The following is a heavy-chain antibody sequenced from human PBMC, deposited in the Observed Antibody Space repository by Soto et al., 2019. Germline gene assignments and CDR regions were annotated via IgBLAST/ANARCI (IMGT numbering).Heavy chain of an antibody. V-gene: IGHV3-23*01. CDR3: AKVPQVSNYDTSGYPDY. Sequence: EVQLLESGGGLVQPGGSLRLSCAASGFSFSVYALTWVRQAPGKGLEWVSGIGGSGGNTYYADSVKGRFTISRDNSKNTLYLQMNRLRAEDTAVYYCAKVPQVSNYDTSGYPDYWGQGTLVTVSS. D-gene: IGHD3-22*01. CDR1: GFSFSVYA. CDR2: IGGSGGNT. J-gene: IGHJ4*02.